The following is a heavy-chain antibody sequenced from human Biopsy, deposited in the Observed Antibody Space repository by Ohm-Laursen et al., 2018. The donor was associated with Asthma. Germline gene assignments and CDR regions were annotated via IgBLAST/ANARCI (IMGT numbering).Heavy chain of an antibody. D-gene: IGHD3-3*01. CDR1: GFTFRSYA. V-gene: IGHV3-30-3*01. J-gene: IGHJ4*02. Sequence: SLRLSCAASGFTFRSYAMHWVRQAPGKGLEWVAVGGSYYDGGLKYYADSVNGRFTVSRDDSKNTLYLQMNSLRPDDTAVCYCARDVMEWYLPAFDFWGQGTLVAVSS. CDR2: GGSYYDGGLK. CDR3: ARDVMEWYLPAFDF.